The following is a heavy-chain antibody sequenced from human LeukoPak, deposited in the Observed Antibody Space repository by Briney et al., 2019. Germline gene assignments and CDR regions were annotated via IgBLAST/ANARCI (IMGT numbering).Heavy chain of an antibody. J-gene: IGHJ4*02. Sequence: GGSLRLSCAASGFTFSSYSMNWVRQAPGKGLEWVSSISSSSSYIYYADSVTGRFTISRDNAKNSLYLQMNSLRAEDTAVYYCARTYYYGSGSYYHPYFDYWGQGTLVTVSS. CDR3: ARTYYYGSGSYYHPYFDY. D-gene: IGHD3-10*01. CDR2: ISSSSSYI. CDR1: GFTFSSYS. V-gene: IGHV3-21*01.